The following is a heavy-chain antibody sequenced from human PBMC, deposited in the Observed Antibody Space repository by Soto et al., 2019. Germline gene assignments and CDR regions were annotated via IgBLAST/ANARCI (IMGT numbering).Heavy chain of an antibody. D-gene: IGHD1-26*01. Sequence: GGSLRLSFAASGFSFSDYYMSWIRQAPGKGLEWVSLISTSGSSTDYADSVKGRFTISRDNAKDSLSLQMDSLRAEDTAVYYCANLAKNYYHYMDVWGKGTTVTVSS. J-gene: IGHJ6*03. CDR1: GFSFSDYY. CDR3: ANLAKNYYHYMDV. V-gene: IGHV3-11*01. CDR2: ISTSGSST.